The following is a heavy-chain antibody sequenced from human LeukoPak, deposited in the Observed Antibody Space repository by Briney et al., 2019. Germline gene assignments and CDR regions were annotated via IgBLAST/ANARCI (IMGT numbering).Heavy chain of an antibody. D-gene: IGHD4-17*01. CDR2: IIPIFGTA. J-gene: IGHJ4*02. Sequence: ASVKVSCKASGGTFSSYAISWVRQAPGQGLEWMGGIIPIFGTANYAQKFQGRVTITADESTSTAYMELSSLRSEDTAVYYCARSKDYGDDLDYWGQGTLVTVSS. V-gene: IGHV1-69*13. CDR3: ARSKDYGDDLDY. CDR1: GGTFSSYA.